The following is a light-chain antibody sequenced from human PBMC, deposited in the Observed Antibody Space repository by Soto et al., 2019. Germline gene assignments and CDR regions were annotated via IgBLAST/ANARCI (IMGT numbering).Light chain of an antibody. Sequence: EVVLTQSPATLSVSPGDRATLSCGASQSVISSYLAWYQQKPGLAPRLLIYDASSRATGIPDRFSGSGSGTDFTLTISRLEPEDFAVYYCQQYGSSPITFGQGTRLEIK. V-gene: IGKV3D-20*01. CDR3: QQYGSSPIT. J-gene: IGKJ5*01. CDR2: DAS. CDR1: QSVISSY.